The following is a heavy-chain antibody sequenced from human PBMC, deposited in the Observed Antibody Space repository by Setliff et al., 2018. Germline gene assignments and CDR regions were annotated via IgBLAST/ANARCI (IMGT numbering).Heavy chain of an antibody. J-gene: IGHJ4*02. CDR1: GDSMSFSY. Sequence: PSETLSLTCSVSGDSMSFSYWSWIRQPPGEGLEWIGYIYYSGSTDSHPSLKSRVSISIDTSKNQFSLNVRSVTAADTAIYYCAKGRGEMDSWGQGILVTVSS. CDR2: IYYSGST. D-gene: IGHD3-10*01. V-gene: IGHV4-59*01. CDR3: AKGRGEMDS.